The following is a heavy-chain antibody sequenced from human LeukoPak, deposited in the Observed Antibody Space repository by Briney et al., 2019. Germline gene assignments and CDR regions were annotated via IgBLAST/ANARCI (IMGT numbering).Heavy chain of an antibody. D-gene: IGHD3-10*01. J-gene: IGHJ4*02. CDR1: GGSFSGYY. CDR3: AREWFGEFMRFDY. CDR2: INHSGST. V-gene: IGHV4-34*01. Sequence: PSETLSLTCAVYGGSFSGYYWSWIRQPPGKGLEWIGEINHSGSTNYNPSLKSRVTISVDTSKNQFSLKLSSVTAADTAVYYCAREWFGEFMRFDYWGQGTLVTVSS.